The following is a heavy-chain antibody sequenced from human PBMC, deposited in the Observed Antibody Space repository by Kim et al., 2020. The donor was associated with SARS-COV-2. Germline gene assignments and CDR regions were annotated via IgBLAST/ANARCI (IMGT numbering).Heavy chain of an antibody. J-gene: IGHJ4*02. CDR3: ARGTGGDSPYFDY. Sequence: YAQKFQGRVTITADKSTSTAYMELSSLRSEDTAVYYCARGTGGDSPYFDYWGQGTLVTVSS. D-gene: IGHD2-21*02. V-gene: IGHV1-69*04.